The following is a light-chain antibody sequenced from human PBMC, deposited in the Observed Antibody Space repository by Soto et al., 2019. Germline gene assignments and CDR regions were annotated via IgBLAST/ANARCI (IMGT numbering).Light chain of an antibody. CDR2: EVT. CDR3: SSYTISSTYV. Sequence: QSVLTQPASVSASPGQSITISCTGTSSDVGTYDDVSWYRQHPGKGPKLLIYEVTNRPSGVSNRFSGSKSGHTASLTISGLQAEDEADYYCSSYTISSTYVFGSGTKLTVL. J-gene: IGLJ1*01. V-gene: IGLV2-14*01. CDR1: SSDVGTYDD.